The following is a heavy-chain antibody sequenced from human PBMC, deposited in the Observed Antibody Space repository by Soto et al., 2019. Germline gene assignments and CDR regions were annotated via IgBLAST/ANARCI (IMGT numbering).Heavy chain of an antibody. Sequence: ASVKVSCMASGYTFTNFGISWVRQAPGQGLEWMGWISAYNGNTNYAQKFRGRVTMTTDTSTSIVYMELRNLRSGDTAVYYCARCIQEDYYYGMDVWGQGTTVTVSS. CDR2: ISAYNGNT. V-gene: IGHV1-18*01. D-gene: IGHD5-18*01. CDR3: ARCIQEDYYYGMDV. CDR1: GYTFTNFG. J-gene: IGHJ6*02.